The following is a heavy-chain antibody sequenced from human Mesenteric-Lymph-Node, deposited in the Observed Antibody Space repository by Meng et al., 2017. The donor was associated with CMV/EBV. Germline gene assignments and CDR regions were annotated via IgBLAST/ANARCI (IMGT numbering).Heavy chain of an antibody. CDR2: INYSGGT. J-gene: IGHJ4*02. CDR1: GGSTSSYY. D-gene: IGHD5-18*01. Sequence: CTVSGGSTSSYYWSWIRQSPGKGLEWIGYINYSGGTNYNPSLRSRVTISVDTSKDQFSLKLSSVTAADTAVYYCARGKPGYSYGFDYWGQGTLVTVSS. V-gene: IGHV4-59*01. CDR3: ARGKPGYSYGFDY.